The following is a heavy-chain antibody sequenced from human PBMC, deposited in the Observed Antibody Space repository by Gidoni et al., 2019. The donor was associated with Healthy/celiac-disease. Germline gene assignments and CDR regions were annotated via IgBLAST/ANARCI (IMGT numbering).Heavy chain of an antibody. CDR2: ISYDGSNK. J-gene: IGHJ4*02. CDR3: AKDRIDYYDSSGSFDY. D-gene: IGHD3-22*01. V-gene: IGHV3-30*18. CDR1: GLTFSRYG. Sequence: QMQLVESGGGVVQPGRSLRLSCAASGLTFSRYGMEWVRQATGKGLEWVAVISYDGSNKYYADSVKGRFTISRDNSKNTLYLQMNSLRAEDTAVYYCAKDRIDYYDSSGSFDYWGQGTLVTVYS.